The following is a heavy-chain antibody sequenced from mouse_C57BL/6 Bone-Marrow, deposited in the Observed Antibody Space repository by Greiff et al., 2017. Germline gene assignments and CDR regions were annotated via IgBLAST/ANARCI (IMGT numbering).Heavy chain of an antibody. Sequence: DVKLQESGGDLVKPGGSLKLSCAASGFTFSSYGMSWVRQTPDKRLEWVATISSGGSYTYYPDSVKGRFTISRDNAKNTLYLQMSSLKSEDTAMYYCARLPYYYGSSYGWFAYWGQGTLVTVSA. D-gene: IGHD1-1*01. CDR3: ARLPYYYGSSYGWFAY. J-gene: IGHJ3*01. V-gene: IGHV5-6*02. CDR2: ISSGGSYT. CDR1: GFTFSSYG.